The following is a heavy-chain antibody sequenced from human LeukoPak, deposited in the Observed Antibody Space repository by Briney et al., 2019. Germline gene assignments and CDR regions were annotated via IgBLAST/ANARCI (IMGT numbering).Heavy chain of an antibody. CDR1: GYSLSSGYY. CDR3: ARLRPPGGMDV. D-gene: IGHD6-6*01. J-gene: IGHJ6*04. Sequence: SETLSLTCAVSGYSLSSGYYWGWIRQPPGKGLEWIGSIYHSGSTYYNPSLKSRVTISVDTSKNQFSLKLSSVTAADTAVYYCARLRPPGGMDVWGKGTTVTVSS. CDR2: IYHSGST. V-gene: IGHV4-38-2*01.